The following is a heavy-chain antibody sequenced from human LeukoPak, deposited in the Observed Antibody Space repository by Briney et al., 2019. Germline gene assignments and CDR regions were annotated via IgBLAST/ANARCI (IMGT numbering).Heavy chain of an antibody. D-gene: IGHD3-9*01. CDR1: GGTFSSYA. CDR3: ARSTTDWSGLDAFHI. CDR2: IIPILGIA. V-gene: IGHV1-69*04. Sequence: WASVKVSCKASGGTFSSYAISWVRQAPGQGLEWMGRIIPILGIANYAQKFQGRVTITADKSTSTAYMELSSLRSEDTAVYYCARSTTDWSGLDAFHIWGQGTMVIVSS. J-gene: IGHJ3*02.